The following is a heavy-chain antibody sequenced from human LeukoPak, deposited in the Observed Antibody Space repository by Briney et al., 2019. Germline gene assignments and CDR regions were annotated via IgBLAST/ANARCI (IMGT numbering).Heavy chain of an antibody. J-gene: IGHJ4*02. CDR2: ISYDGSNK. D-gene: IGHD6-13*01. Sequence: GGSLRLSCAASGFTFSSYAKHWVRQAPGKGLEWVAVISYDGSNKYYADSVKGRFTISRDNSKNTLYLQMNSLRAEDTTVYYCARDGGRSWYESYFDYWGQGTLVTVSS. CDR3: ARDGGRSWYESYFDY. CDR1: GFTFSSYA. V-gene: IGHV3-30-3*01.